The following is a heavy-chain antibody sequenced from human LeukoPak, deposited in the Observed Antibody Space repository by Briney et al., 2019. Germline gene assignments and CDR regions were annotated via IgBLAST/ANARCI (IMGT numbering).Heavy chain of an antibody. CDR2: IKQDGSEK. J-gene: IGHJ4*02. Sequence: PGGSLRLSCAASGFSFSVNWMSWVRQAPGKGPEWVASIKQDGSEKYYVDSASGRFTISRDNAKNSLYLQMNSLRAEDTAVYDCAKEGYWGQGTLVTVSS. CDR3: AKEGY. CDR1: GFSFSVNW. V-gene: IGHV3-7*01.